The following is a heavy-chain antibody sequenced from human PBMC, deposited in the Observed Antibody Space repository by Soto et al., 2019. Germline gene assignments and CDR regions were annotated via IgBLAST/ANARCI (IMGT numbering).Heavy chain of an antibody. J-gene: IGHJ4*02. D-gene: IGHD3-3*01. V-gene: IGHV3-7*01. Sequence: GGSLRLSCAASGFTFSSYAMSWVRQAPGKGLEWVVNIMEDGSDMYFVDSVKGRFTISRDNAKNSLYLQMNSLRAEDTAVYYCATEVWVYYDFWSGYSDYWGQGTLVTVSS. CDR1: GFTFSSYA. CDR3: ATEVWVYYDFWSGYSDY. CDR2: IMEDGSDM.